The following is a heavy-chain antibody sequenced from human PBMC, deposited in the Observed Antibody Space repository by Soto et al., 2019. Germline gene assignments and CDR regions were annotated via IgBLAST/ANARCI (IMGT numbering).Heavy chain of an antibody. CDR2: ISWNSGSI. CDR3: AKDRTHLGYCSSTSCYAGIDY. CDR1: GFTFDDYA. J-gene: IGHJ4*02. D-gene: IGHD2-2*01. V-gene: IGHV3-9*01. Sequence: GGSLRLSCAASGFTFDDYAMHWVRQAPGKGLEWVSGISWNSGSIGYADSVKGRFTISRDNAKNSLYLQMNSLRAEDTALYYCAKDRTHLGYCSSTSCYAGIDYWGQGTLVTVSS.